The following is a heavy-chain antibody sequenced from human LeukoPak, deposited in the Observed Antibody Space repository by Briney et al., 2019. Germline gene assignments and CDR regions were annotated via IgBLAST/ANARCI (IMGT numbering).Heavy chain of an antibody. CDR2: TYNRAKQNN. CDR3: ARGGIAAAGKLVWLAPYDAFDI. CDR1: GDRVSSNSAA. V-gene: IGHV6-1*01. Sequence: SQPLSLTCAIPGDRVSSNSAARNWVRQPPSRGLEWLGRTYNRAKQNNDDAVAVKSRITINPDTSKNQVSLQLNSVTPEDTAVYYCARGGIAAAGKLVWLAPYDAFDIWGQGTMVTVSS. J-gene: IGHJ3*02. D-gene: IGHD6-13*01.